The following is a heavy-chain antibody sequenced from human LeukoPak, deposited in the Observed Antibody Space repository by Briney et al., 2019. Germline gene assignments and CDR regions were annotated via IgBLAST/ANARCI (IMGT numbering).Heavy chain of an antibody. CDR2: IYYSGST. J-gene: IGHJ4*02. CDR3: ARHPSLRYFDWLSGYFDY. Sequence: SETLSLTCTVSGGSISSYYWSWIRQPPGKGLEWIGYIYYSGSTNYNPSLKSRATISVDTSKNQFSLKLSSVTAADTAVYYCARHPSLRYFDWLSGYFDYWGQGTLVTVSS. V-gene: IGHV4-59*08. CDR1: GGSISSYY. D-gene: IGHD3-9*01.